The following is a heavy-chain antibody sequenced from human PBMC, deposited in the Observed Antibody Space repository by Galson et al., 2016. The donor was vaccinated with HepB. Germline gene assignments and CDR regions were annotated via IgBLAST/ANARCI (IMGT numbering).Heavy chain of an antibody. CDR3: ARSGYCRGATCFAAMDV. CDR2: IDGDDDK. Sequence: PALVKPTQTLTLTCTFSGFSLNTRGMRVSWIRQPPGKALEWLARIDGDDDKFYSTSLKTRLTISMDTSKNQVVLTMTNMDPVDTATYYCARSGYCRGATCFAAMDVWGQGTTVTVSS. D-gene: IGHD2-15*01. V-gene: IGHV2-70*04. J-gene: IGHJ6*02. CDR1: GFSLNTRGMR.